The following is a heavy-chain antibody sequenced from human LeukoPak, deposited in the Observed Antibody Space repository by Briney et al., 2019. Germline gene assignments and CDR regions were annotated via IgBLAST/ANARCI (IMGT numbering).Heavy chain of an antibody. J-gene: IGHJ4*02. D-gene: IGHD3-3*01. CDR2: IGSGGTA. V-gene: IGHV3-69-1*01. CDR3: ARDPVEGGLDF. Sequence: GGSLRLSCSVSGFSLSIYSMDWVRQAPGQGLEWISYIGSGGTAYYADSVLGRFTVSRDKAKNSVYLQMNSLTVDDTAVYYCARDPVEGGLDFWGQGVLVTVSS. CDR1: GFSLSIYS.